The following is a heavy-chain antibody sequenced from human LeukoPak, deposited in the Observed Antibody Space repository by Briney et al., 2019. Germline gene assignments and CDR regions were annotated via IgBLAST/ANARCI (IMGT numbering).Heavy chain of an antibody. V-gene: IGHV5-10-1*01. J-gene: IGHJ4*02. CDR2: IDPRDSYT. CDR3: ARGPGRCTGGICYFDY. D-gene: IGHD2-8*02. CDR1: GYNFITYL. Sequence: GESLKISCEVSGYNFITYLITWVRQMPGKGLEWMGRIDPRDSYTNYSPSFQDHVTISADMSISTAYLQWSSLKASDTAIYYCARGPGRCTGGICYFDYWGQGTLVTVSS.